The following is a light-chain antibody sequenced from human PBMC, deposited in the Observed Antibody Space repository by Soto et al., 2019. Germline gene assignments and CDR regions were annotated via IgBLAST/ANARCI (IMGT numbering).Light chain of an antibody. Sequence: EIVLTQSPATLSLSPGERATLSCRASQSVNTYLAWYQQKPGQAPRLLMYDVSNRATGIPARFSGSGSGTDFTLTISNLEPEDFAVYYCQQRSNWPPTCTFGQGTKLEIK. J-gene: IGKJ2*02. CDR3: QQRSNWPPTCT. CDR1: QSVNTY. V-gene: IGKV3-11*01. CDR2: DVS.